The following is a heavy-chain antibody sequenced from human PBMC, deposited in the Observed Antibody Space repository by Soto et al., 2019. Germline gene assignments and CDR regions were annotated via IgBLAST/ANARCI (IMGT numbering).Heavy chain of an antibody. CDR2: IDWDDDK. CDR3: EKRPSSVGKFDP. J-gene: IGHJ5*02. D-gene: IGHD2-15*01. Sequence: SGPTLVNPTQTLTLTCTFSGFSLSTSGMCVSWIRQPPGKALEWLALIDWDDDKYYSTSLKTRLTISQDTSKNQVVLTMTNMDPVETRNYYCEKRPSSVGKFDPWGQGIPVTVSS. V-gene: IGHV2-70*12. CDR1: GFSLSTSGMC.